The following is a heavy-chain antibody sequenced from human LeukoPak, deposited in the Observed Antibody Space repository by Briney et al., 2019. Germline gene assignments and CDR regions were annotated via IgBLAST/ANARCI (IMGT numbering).Heavy chain of an antibody. CDR2: IWYDGSNK. CDR1: GFTFSSYG. D-gene: IGHD6-6*01. CDR3: AKGSSSSRPYYFDY. V-gene: IGHV3-33*06. Sequence: GGSLRLSCAASGFTFSSYGMHWVRQAPGKGLEWVAVIWYDGSNKYYADSVKGRLTISRDNSKNTLYLQMNSLRPDDTALYYCAKGSSSSRPYYFDYWGHGILVTVSS. J-gene: IGHJ4*01.